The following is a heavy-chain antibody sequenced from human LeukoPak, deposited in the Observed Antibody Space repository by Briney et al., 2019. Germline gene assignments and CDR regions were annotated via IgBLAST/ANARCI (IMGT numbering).Heavy chain of an antibody. Sequence: GGSLRLSCTASGFTFGDYAMSWFRQAPGKGLEWVGFIRSKAYGGTTEYAASVKGRFTISRDDSKSIAYLQMNSLKTEDTAVYYCTRGGGAYYYGSGSYYFDYWGQGTLVTVSS. CDR3: TRGGGAYYYGSGSYYFDY. J-gene: IGHJ4*02. CDR2: IRSKAYGGTT. V-gene: IGHV3-49*03. CDR1: GFTFGDYA. D-gene: IGHD3-10*01.